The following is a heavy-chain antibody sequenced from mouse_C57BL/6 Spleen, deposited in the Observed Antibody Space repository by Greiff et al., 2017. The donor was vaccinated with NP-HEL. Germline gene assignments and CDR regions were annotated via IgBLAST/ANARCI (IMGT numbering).Heavy chain of an antibody. V-gene: IGHV5-17*01. J-gene: IGHJ2*01. CDR1: GFTFSDYG. D-gene: IGHD2-4*01. Sequence: EVQLMESGGGLVKPGGSLKLSCAASGFTFSDYGMHWVRQAPEKGLEWVAYISSGSSTIYYADTVKGRFTISRDNAKNTLFLQMTSLRSEDTAMYYCARGGLRPFDYWGQGTTLTVSS. CDR3: ARGGLRPFDY. CDR2: ISSGSSTI.